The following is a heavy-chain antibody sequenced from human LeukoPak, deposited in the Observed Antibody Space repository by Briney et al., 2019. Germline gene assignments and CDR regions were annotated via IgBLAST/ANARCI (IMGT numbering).Heavy chain of an antibody. Sequence: GGALRLSCTASGFNFINYWMHWVRQAPGKGLVWVSRINSDESCTSYADSVKGRFTISRDNAKNMLYLQMNSLRVEDTAVYYCARTRYNWNPFDYWGQGTLVTVSS. CDR3: ARTRYNWNPFDY. D-gene: IGHD1-20*01. CDR1: GFNFINYW. J-gene: IGHJ4*02. V-gene: IGHV3-74*01. CDR2: INSDESCT.